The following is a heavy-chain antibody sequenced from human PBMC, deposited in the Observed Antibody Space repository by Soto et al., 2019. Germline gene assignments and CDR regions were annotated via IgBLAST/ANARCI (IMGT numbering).Heavy chain of an antibody. Sequence: GASVKVSCKVSGYTLTELSMHWVRQAPGKGLEWMGGFDPEDGETIYAQKFRGRVTMTEDTSTDTAYMELSSLRSEDTAVYYCATGSGSYSLFGFDPWGQGTLVTVSS. CDR3: ATGSGSYSLFGFDP. V-gene: IGHV1-24*01. J-gene: IGHJ5*02. CDR1: GYTLTELS. CDR2: FDPEDGET. D-gene: IGHD3-10*01.